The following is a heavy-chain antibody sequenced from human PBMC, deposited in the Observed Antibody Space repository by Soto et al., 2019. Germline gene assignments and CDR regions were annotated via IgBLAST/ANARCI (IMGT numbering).Heavy chain of an antibody. Sequence: QVQLVQSGAEVKKPGSSVKVSCKASGGTFSSYAISWVRQAPGQGLEWMGGIIPIFGTANYAQKFQGRATITADESTSTAYMELSSLRSEDTAVYYCARDYYDSSGYYYYFDYWGQGTLVTVSS. CDR3: ARDYYDSSGYYYYFDY. CDR1: GGTFSSYA. D-gene: IGHD3-22*01. V-gene: IGHV1-69*01. CDR2: IIPIFGTA. J-gene: IGHJ4*02.